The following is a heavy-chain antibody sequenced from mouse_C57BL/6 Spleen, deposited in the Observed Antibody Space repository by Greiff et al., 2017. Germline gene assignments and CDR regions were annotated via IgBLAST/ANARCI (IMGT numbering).Heavy chain of an antibody. J-gene: IGHJ3*01. V-gene: IGHV2-5*01. D-gene: IGHD3-3*01. CDR3: AKKAGDGGFAY. CDR1: GFSLTSYG. Sequence: VQLQQSGPGLVQPSQSLSITCTVSGFSLTSYGVHWVRQSPGKGLEWLGVLWRGGSTDYNAAFMFRLSITKDNSKSQVFFKMNILQADDTAIYYCAKKAGDGGFAYWGQVTLVTVSA. CDR2: LWRGGST.